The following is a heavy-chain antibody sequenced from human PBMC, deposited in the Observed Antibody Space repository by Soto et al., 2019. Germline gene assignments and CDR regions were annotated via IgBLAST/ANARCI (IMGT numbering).Heavy chain of an antibody. CDR1: GFTFRWFG. V-gene: IGHV3-30*18. J-gene: IGHJ4*02. CDR2: ISNDGSNE. D-gene: IGHD3-10*01. Sequence: QVQLVESGGGVVQPGRSLRLSCAGSGFTFRWFGMNWVRQAPGKGLEWVARISNDGSNEYYVDSVKGRFTISRDNSKYTLYLQMDSLRAEDTAVYYCAKGEVRGIIPSYFDYWGLGTLVTVSS. CDR3: AKGEVRGIIPSYFDY.